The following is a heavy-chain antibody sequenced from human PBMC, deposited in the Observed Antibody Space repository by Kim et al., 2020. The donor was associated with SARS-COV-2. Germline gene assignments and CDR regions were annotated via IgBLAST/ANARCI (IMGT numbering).Heavy chain of an antibody. J-gene: IGHJ4*02. CDR3: AREGTGENTVTMALGY. Sequence: SVKGRFTISRDDSKNTLFLQMNSLRAEDTAVYYCAREGTGENTVTMALGYWGQGTLVTVSS. V-gene: IGHV3-30*07. D-gene: IGHD4-17*01.